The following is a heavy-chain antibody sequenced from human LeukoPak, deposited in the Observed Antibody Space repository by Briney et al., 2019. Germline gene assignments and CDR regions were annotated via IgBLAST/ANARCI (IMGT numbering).Heavy chain of an antibody. Sequence: SVKVSCKASGGAFSTYAISWVRQAPGQGLGWMGGIIPIFGTANYAQKFQGRVTITADESTSTAYMELSSLRSEDTAVYYCARGVVGATTGAYYFDYWGQGTLVTVSS. V-gene: IGHV1-69*13. J-gene: IGHJ4*02. CDR3: ARGVVGATTGAYYFDY. CDR2: IIPIFGTA. D-gene: IGHD1-26*01. CDR1: GGAFSTYA.